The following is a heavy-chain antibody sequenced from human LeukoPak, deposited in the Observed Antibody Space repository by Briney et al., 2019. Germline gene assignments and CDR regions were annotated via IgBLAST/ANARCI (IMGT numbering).Heavy chain of an antibody. J-gene: IGHJ6*02. CDR3: ARGKDSSSGMDV. D-gene: IGHD6-19*01. CDR1: GFTFSSYS. CDR2: ISSSSSYI. Sequence: GGSLRLSCAASGFTFSSYSMNWVRQAPGKGLEWVSSISSSSSYIYYADSVKGRFTISRDNAKNSLYLQMNSLRAEDTAVYYCARGKDSSSGMDVWGQGTTVTVSS. V-gene: IGHV3-21*01.